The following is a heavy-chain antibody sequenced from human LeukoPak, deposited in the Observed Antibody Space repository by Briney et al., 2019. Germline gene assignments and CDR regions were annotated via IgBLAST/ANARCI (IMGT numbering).Heavy chain of an antibody. CDR3: ARDPGAATCSGGSCYSNYYYYMDV. CDR2: ISGSGGST. CDR1: GFTFSSYA. Sequence: PGGSLRLSCAASGFTFSSYAMSWVRQAPGKGLEWVSAISGSGGSTCYADSVKGRFTISRDNSKNTLYLQMNSLRAEDTAVYYCARDPGAATCSGGSCYSNYYYYMDVWGKGTTVTVSS. J-gene: IGHJ6*03. D-gene: IGHD2-15*01. V-gene: IGHV3-23*01.